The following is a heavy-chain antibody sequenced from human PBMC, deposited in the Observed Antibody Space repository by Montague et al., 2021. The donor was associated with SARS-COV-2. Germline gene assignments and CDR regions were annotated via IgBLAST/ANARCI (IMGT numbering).Heavy chain of an antibody. D-gene: IGHD3-9*01. J-gene: IGHJ4*02. CDR3: ARLPYILPGYAYFDF. CDR2: IYYSGST. CDR1: GDSISNHY. V-gene: IGHV4-59*08. Sequence: SETLSLTCTVSGDSISNHYWSWIRRPPGKGPEWLGYIYYSGSTNXNPSLKSRVTISVDTSKNQFSLRLSSVTAADTAVYYCARLPYILPGYAYFDFWGQGSLVIVSS.